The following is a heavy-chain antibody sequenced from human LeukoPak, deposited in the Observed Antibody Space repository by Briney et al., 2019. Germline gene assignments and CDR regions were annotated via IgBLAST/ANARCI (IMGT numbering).Heavy chain of an antibody. Sequence: PGGSLRLSCAASGFIFSNYGMSWVRQAPGKGLEWVSAIRGNAGTTYYADSVKGRFTIFRDNSKNMLYLQMNSLRVEDTAVYYCAKGHGDSSGYYYFDSWGRGTLVTVPS. V-gene: IGHV3-23*01. J-gene: IGHJ4*02. CDR2: IRGNAGTT. CDR1: GFIFSNYG. D-gene: IGHD3-22*01. CDR3: AKGHGDSSGYYYFDS.